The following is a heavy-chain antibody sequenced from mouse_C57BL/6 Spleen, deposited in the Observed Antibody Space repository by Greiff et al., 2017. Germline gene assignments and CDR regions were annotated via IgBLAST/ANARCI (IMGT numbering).Heavy chain of an antibody. D-gene: IGHD1-1*01. CDR1: GFTFSSYT. V-gene: IGHV5-9*01. J-gene: IGHJ3*01. Sequence: EVQRVESGGGLVKPGGSLKLSCAASGFTFSSYTMSWVRQTPEKRLEWVATISGGGGNTYYPDSVKGRFTISRDNAKNTLYLQMSSLRSEDTALYYCSRQNYGSSYSWFAYWGQGTLVTVSA. CDR2: ISGGGGNT. CDR3: SRQNYGSSYSWFAY.